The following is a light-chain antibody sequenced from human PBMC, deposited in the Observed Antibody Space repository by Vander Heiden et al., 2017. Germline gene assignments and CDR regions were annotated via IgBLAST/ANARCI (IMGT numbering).Light chain of an antibody. CDR1: SSDVGGYNF. CDR3: SSFTSSRLRL. J-gene: IGLJ1*01. Sequence: SALTQPASLSGSPGQSVSLSCTGTSSDVGGYNFVSCYQQHPGKAPKLMIYDVGSRPSGVSNRFAGSKAGNTASLTSSGLQAEDEADYYCSSFTSSRLRLFGTGTKVTVL. V-gene: IGLV2-14*03. CDR2: DVG.